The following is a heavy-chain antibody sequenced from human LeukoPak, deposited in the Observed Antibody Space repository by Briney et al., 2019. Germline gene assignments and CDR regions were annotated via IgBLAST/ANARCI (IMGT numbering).Heavy chain of an antibody. CDR1: GYTFTGYY. Sequence: GASVKVSCKASGYTFTGYYMHWVRQAPGQGLEWMGWINPNSGGTNYAQKFQGRVTMTRDTSISTAYMELSRLRSDDTAVYYCARGGKRVVVVPAAYSFDYWGQGTLVTVSS. CDR2: INPNSGGT. V-gene: IGHV1-2*02. D-gene: IGHD2-2*01. J-gene: IGHJ4*02. CDR3: ARGGKRVVVVPAAYSFDY.